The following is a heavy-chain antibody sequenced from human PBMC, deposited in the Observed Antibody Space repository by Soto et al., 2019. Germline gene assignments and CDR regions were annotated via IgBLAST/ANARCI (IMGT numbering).Heavy chain of an antibody. J-gene: IGHJ5*02. V-gene: IGHV4-59*01. D-gene: IGHD3-10*01. CDR1: GGSISSYY. Sequence: PSETLSLTCTVSGGSISSYYWSWIRQPPGKGLEWIGYIYYSGSTNYNPSLKSRVTISVDTSKNQFSLKLSSVTAADTAVYYCARGITPYYYGSGSLTWFDPWGQGTLVTVSS. CDR3: ARGITPYYYGSGSLTWFDP. CDR2: IYYSGST.